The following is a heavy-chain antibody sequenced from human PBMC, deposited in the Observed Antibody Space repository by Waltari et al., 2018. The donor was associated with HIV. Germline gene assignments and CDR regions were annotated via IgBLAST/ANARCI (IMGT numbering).Heavy chain of an antibody. CDR3: AKEGGQIRYFDWLES. D-gene: IGHD3-9*01. Sequence: EVQLLGSGGGLVQPGGSLRLSCEASGFTFSIYAMSWVRQAPGKGLEWVSSISGSGDTTYYADSVEGRFTLSRDNSKNTIYLQMNTLTAEDTAVYYCAKEGGQIRYFDWLESWGQGTLVTVST. V-gene: IGHV3-23*01. CDR2: ISGSGDTT. CDR1: GFTFSIYA. J-gene: IGHJ4*02.